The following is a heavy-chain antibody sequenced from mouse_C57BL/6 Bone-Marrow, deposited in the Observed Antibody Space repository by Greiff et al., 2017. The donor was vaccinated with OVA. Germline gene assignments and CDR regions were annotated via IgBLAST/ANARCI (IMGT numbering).Heavy chain of an antibody. V-gene: IGHV1-75*01. CDR3: ARSGYGSSPSYWYFDV. J-gene: IGHJ1*03. CDR2: IVPGSGST. D-gene: IGHD1-1*01. Sequence: VQLQQSGPELVKPGASVKISCKASGYTFTDYYINWVKQRPGQGLEWIGWIVPGSGSTYYNEKFKGKATLTVDKSSSTAYMLLSSLTSEDSAVYFCARSGYGSSPSYWYFDVWGTGTTVTVSS. CDR1: GYTFTDYY.